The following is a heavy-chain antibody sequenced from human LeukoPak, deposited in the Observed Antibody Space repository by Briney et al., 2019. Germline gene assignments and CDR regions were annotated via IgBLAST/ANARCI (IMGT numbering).Heavy chain of an antibody. D-gene: IGHD6-13*01. J-gene: IGHJ3*02. CDR2: INPNSGGT. Sequence: GASVKVSCKASGYTFTAYYIHWVRQAPGQGLEWMGWINPNSGGTNYAQQLQGWVTMTRDTSISTAYMELSRLRSDDTAVYYCARVRQQLVPLDAFYIWGQGTMVTVSS. CDR3: ARVRQQLVPLDAFYI. V-gene: IGHV1-2*04. CDR1: GYTFTAYY.